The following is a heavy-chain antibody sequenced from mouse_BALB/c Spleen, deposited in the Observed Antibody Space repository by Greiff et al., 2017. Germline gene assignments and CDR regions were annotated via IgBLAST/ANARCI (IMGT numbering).Heavy chain of an antibody. CDR3: ARWGLSRYDVDY. D-gene: IGHD2-14*01. Sequence: QVQLQQSGAELAKPGASVKMSCKASGYTFTSYWMHWVKQRPGQGLEWIGYINPSTGYTEYNQKFKDKATLTADKSSSTAYMQLSSLTSEDSAVYYCARWGLSRYDVDYWGQGTTLTVSS. V-gene: IGHV1-7*01. CDR2: INPSTGYT. J-gene: IGHJ2*01. CDR1: GYTFTSYW.